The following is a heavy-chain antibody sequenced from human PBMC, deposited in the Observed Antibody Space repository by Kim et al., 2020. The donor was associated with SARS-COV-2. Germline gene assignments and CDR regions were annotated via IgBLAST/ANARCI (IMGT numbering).Heavy chain of an antibody. Sequence: SETLSLTCTVSGGSISSYYWSWIRQPPGKGLEWIGYIYYSGSTNYDPSLKSRVTISVDTSKNQFSLKLSSVTAADTAVYYCARVESAGAMRFYFDYWGQGTLVTVSS. D-gene: IGHD2-2*01. CDR1: GGSISSYY. CDR3: ARVESAGAMRFYFDY. V-gene: IGHV4-59*01. CDR2: IYYSGST. J-gene: IGHJ4*02.